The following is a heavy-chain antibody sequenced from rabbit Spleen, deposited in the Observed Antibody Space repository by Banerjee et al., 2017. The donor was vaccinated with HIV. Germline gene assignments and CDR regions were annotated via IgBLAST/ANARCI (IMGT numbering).Heavy chain of an antibody. D-gene: IGHD7-1*01. V-gene: IGHV1S39*01. CDR2: IDPLFGST. J-gene: IGHJ4*01. CDR3: ARALNDFGYTGVTNAGL. Sequence: QEQLVESGGGLVQPGGSLKLSCKASGFDFSGYGVSWVRQAPGKGLEWIGYIDPLFGSTHYASWAKGRFTISKTSSTTVTLQMTSLTAADTATYFCARALNDFGYTGVTNAGLWGPGTLVTVS. CDR1: GFDFSGYG.